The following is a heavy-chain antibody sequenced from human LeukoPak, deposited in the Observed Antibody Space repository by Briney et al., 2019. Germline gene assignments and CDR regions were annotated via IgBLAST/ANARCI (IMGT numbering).Heavy chain of an antibody. J-gene: IGHJ4*02. V-gene: IGHV4-39*07. CDR1: GGSISSSSYY. CDR2: IYYSGST. Sequence: PSETLSLTCTVSGGSISSSSYYWGWIRQPPGKGLEWIGSIYYSGSTYYNPSLKSRVTISVDTSKNQFSLKLSSVTAADTAVYYCARWSSGWYDDYWGQGTLVTVSS. CDR3: ARWSSGWYDDY. D-gene: IGHD6-19*01.